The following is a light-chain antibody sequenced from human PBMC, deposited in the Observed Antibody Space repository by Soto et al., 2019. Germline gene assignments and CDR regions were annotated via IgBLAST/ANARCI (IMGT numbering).Light chain of an antibody. V-gene: IGKV1-5*01. CDR3: QQYNSYSYT. J-gene: IGKJ2*01. CDR1: QSISSW. Sequence: DIQMTQSPSTLSASVGDRVTITCRASQSISSWLAWYQQKPGKAPNFLIYDASTLESGVPSRFSGSGSGTEFTHTISSLQPDDFATYYCQQYNSYSYTFGQGTKLEI. CDR2: DAS.